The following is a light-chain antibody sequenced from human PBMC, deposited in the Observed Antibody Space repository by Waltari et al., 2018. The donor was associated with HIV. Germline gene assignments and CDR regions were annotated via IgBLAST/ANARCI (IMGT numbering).Light chain of an antibody. J-gene: IGLJ2*01. Sequence: SYVLTQAPSVSVAPGQTASITCGGNNIGSQSVHWYQQKPGQAPVLVGYDDSDRPSGIPERFSGSNSGNTATLTISRVEAGDEADYYCQVWNNSGDHSGGVFGGGTKLTVL. V-gene: IGLV3-21*02. CDR3: QVWNNSGDHSGGV. CDR2: DDS. CDR1: NIGSQS.